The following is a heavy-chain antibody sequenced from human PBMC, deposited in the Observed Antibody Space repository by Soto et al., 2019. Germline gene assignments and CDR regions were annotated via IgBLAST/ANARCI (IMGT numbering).Heavy chain of an antibody. CDR2: ISGSGGST. Sequence: GGSLRLSCAASGFTFSSYAMSWVRQAPGKGLEWVSAISGSGGSTYYADSVKGRFTISRDNSKNTLYLQMNSLRAEDTAVYYCAKPLPELGSYYYYGMDVWGQGTTVTVSS. D-gene: IGHD6-13*01. J-gene: IGHJ6*02. CDR3: AKPLPELGSYYYYGMDV. CDR1: GFTFSSYA. V-gene: IGHV3-23*01.